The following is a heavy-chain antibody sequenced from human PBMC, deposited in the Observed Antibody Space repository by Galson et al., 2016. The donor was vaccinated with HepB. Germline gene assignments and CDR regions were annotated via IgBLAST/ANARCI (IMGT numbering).Heavy chain of an antibody. CDR2: IYPGGDT. CDR3: SKDPFQSWGP. D-gene: IGHD3-16*01. CDR1: GFTVNTDY. Sequence: SLRLSCAAPGFTVNTDYISIVRQAPGKGLEWLSVIYPGGDTYYTDSVRGRFIVSTDAAKKTLFFQMNSLRAEDTAVYYCSKDPFQSWGPWGLGTLVTVAS. J-gene: IGHJ5*02. V-gene: IGHV3-53*01.